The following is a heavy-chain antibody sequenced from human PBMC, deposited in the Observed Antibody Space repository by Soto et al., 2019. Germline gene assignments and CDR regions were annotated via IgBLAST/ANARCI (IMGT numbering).Heavy chain of an antibody. CDR1: GGSTSSSLYQ. J-gene: IGHJ6*02. CDR3: ARGQTWVHSSSWYKDKYYYGMDV. Sequence: PSETLSLTCTVSGGSTSSSLYQWVWIRQPPGKGLEWIGYVYYNGNTYYNASLKSRVTISVDTSKNQFSLKVSSVTAADTAVYYCARGQTWVHSSSWYKDKYYYGMDVWGQGTTVTVSS. V-gene: IGHV4-39*01. D-gene: IGHD6-13*01. CDR2: VYYNGNT.